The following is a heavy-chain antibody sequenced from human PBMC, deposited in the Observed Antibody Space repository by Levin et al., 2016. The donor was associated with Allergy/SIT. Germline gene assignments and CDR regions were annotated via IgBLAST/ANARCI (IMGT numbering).Heavy chain of an antibody. CDR1: GFVFSGFG. J-gene: IGHJ4*01. CDR3: ARGLTFRSNRLGGYYFDH. D-gene: IGHD3-16*01. CDR2: IWFDGSRQ. V-gene: IGHV3-33*01. Sequence: GESLKISCSASGFVFSGFGMHWVRQAPGKGLEWVAVIWFDGSRQYYAPSVEGRFTISRDNSKNLLYLHMNNLRADDTAVYYCARGLTFRSNRLGGYYFDHWGRGNLVTVSS.